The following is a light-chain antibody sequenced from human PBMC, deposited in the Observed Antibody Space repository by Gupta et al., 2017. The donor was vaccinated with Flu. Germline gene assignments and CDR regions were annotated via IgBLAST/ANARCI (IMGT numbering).Light chain of an antibody. J-gene: IGKJ2*01. V-gene: IGKV3-11*01. CDR1: QSVSSY. CDR3: QQRSNSPPYT. Sequence: DSATLSCRASQSVSSYLAWYQQKPGQAPRLLIYAASSWATGIPARFSGSGSGTDFTLTISSLEPEDFAVYFCQQRSNSPPYTFSQGTKLEIK. CDR2: AAS.